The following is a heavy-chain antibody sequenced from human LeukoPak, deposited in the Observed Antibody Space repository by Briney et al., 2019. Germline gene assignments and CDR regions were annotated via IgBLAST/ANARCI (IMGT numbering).Heavy chain of an antibody. CDR3: ARAYPPLRTAAAGDQ. Sequence: GGSLRLSCTASGFTFSDCDMSWVRQAPGKGLEWVSSISYRSSPIYHADSVKGRFTISRDNAKNSLYLQMDSLRAGDTAVYYCARAYPPLRTAAAGDQWGQGTLVTVSS. V-gene: IGHV3-21*01. J-gene: IGHJ4*02. CDR1: GFTFSDCD. D-gene: IGHD6-13*01. CDR2: ISYRSSPI.